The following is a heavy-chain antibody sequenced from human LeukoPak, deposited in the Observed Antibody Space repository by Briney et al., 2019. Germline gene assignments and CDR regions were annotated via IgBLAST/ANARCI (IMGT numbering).Heavy chain of an antibody. J-gene: IGHJ4*02. CDR1: GFTFSSYD. Sequence: GGSLRLSCAASGFTFSSYDMHWVRQATGKGLEWVSAIGFAGDTYYPGSVKGRFTISRENAKKSLYLQMNSLRAGDTAVNYCARGNILTGYEYWGQGTLVTVSS. D-gene: IGHD3-9*01. CDR2: IGFAGDT. CDR3: ARGNILTGYEY. V-gene: IGHV3-13*04.